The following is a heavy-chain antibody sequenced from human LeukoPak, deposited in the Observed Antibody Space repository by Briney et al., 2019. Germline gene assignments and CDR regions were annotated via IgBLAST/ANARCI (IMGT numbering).Heavy chain of an antibody. J-gene: IGHJ3*02. V-gene: IGHV4-4*07. CDR1: GGSISSYY. CDR3: ASSHCGGDCWDAIDI. D-gene: IGHD2-21*01. CDR2: IYTSGST. Sequence: PSETLSLTCTVSGGSISSYYWSWIRQPAGKGLEWIGRIYTSGSTNYNPSLKSRVTMSVDTSKNQFSLKLSSVTAADTAVYYCASSHCGGDCWDAIDIWGQGTMVTVSS.